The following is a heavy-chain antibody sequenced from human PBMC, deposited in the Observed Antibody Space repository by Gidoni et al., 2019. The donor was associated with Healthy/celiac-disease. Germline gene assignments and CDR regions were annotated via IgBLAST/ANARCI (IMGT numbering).Heavy chain of an antibody. CDR1: GFSLSTSGVG. D-gene: IGHD3-22*01. Sequence: QITLKESGPTLVKPTQTLTLTCTFSGFSLSTSGVGVGWIRQPPGKALEWLALIYWNDDKRYSPSLKSRLTITKDTSKNQVVLTMTNMDPVDTATYYCAQSYYDSSGWGFDPWGQGTLVTVSS. J-gene: IGHJ5*02. V-gene: IGHV2-5*01. CDR3: AQSYYDSSGWGFDP. CDR2: IYWNDDK.